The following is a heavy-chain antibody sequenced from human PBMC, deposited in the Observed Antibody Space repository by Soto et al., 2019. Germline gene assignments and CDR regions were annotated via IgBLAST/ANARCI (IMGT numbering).Heavy chain of an antibody. V-gene: IGHV4-38-2*01. J-gene: IGHJ6*02. CDR3: ARDTIFGVVNYHYGLDV. CDR1: GYSISSGYY. CDR2: SYHSGGP. D-gene: IGHD3-3*01. Sequence: SETLSLTCVVSGYSISSGYYWGWIRQPPGKGLEWIGSSYHSGGPHYNPSLKSRVTISVDTSKNQFYLKLRSVTAADTAVYYCARDTIFGVVNYHYGLDVWGPGTRVTVS.